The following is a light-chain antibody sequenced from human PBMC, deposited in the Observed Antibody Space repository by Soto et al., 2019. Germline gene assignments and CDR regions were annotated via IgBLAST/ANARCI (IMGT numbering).Light chain of an antibody. CDR3: QQYNDWPTWT. V-gene: IGKV3-15*01. CDR1: QGVDTN. CDR2: GAS. J-gene: IGKJ1*01. Sequence: EIVMTQSPATLSVSPGERAALSCRASQGVDTNLAWYQQRPGQAHRLLIYGASTRATGIPARFSGSGSGTEFTLTISSLQSEDFAVYYCQQYNDWPTWTFGQGTKVDIK.